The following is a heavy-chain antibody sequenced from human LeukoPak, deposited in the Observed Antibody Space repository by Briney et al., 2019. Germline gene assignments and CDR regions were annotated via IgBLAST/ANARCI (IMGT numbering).Heavy chain of an antibody. J-gene: IGHJ4*02. Sequence: PGGSLRLSCAASGFTFSSYGMHWVRQAPGKGLEWVAVIWYDGSNKYYADSVKGRFTISRDNSKNTLYLQMNSLRAEDTAVYYCARDAVPPPIGPFDYGGQGPLVTVSS. CDR2: IWYDGSNK. V-gene: IGHV3-33*01. CDR1: GFTFSSYG. D-gene: IGHD2-2*02. CDR3: ARDAVPPPIGPFDY.